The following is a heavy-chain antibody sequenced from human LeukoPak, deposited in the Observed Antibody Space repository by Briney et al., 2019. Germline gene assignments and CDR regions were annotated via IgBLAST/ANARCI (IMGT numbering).Heavy chain of an antibody. CDR3: AKVSAGYYGSGSRFDY. V-gene: IGHV3-9*01. Sequence: GGSLRLSCAASGFTFDDYAMHWVRQAPGKGLEWVSGISWNSGSIGYADSVKGRFTISRDNAKNSLYLQMNSLRAEDTALYYCAKVSAGYYGSGSRFDYWGQGTLVTVSS. CDR2: ISWNSGSI. CDR1: GFTFDDYA. D-gene: IGHD3-10*01. J-gene: IGHJ4*02.